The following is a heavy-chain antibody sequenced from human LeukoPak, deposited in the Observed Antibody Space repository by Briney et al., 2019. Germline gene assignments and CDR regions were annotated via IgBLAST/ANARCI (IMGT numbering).Heavy chain of an antibody. D-gene: IGHD6-13*01. V-gene: IGHV3-7*01. J-gene: IGHJ4*02. CDR2: IKQDGSAN. CDR3: ARERQRGIAGTGKRIEGDY. Sequence: GESLRLSCAVSGFSVSGYWMTWVRQAPGKGLEWVANIKQDGSANNYVDSVKGRFTIARDNAEHSSLLQMNSLRVEDTAVYYFARERQRGIAGTGKRIEGDYRGQGTLVAVSS. CDR1: GFSVSGYW.